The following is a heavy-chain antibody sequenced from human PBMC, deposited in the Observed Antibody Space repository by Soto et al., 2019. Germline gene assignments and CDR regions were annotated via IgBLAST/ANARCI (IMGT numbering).Heavy chain of an antibody. Sequence: QVQLVQSGAEVKKPGSSVKVSCKASGGTFSSYAISWVRQAPGQGLEWMGGIIPIFGTANYAQKFQGRVTITADESTSKAYMELSSLRSEDTAVYYCARDYLDCSGGSCYSFLGMDVWGQGTTVTVSS. CDR3: ARDYLDCSGGSCYSFLGMDV. CDR2: IIPIFGTA. CDR1: GGTFSSYA. D-gene: IGHD2-15*01. J-gene: IGHJ6*02. V-gene: IGHV1-69*01.